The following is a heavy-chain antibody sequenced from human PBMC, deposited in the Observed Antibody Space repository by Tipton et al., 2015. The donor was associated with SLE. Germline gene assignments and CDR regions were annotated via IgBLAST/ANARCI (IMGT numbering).Heavy chain of an antibody. J-gene: IGHJ4*02. V-gene: IGHV4-39*07. CDR3: ARDEYRYDTTGYHLLGHFDF. CDR1: GGSITNSNYF. Sequence: LRLSCSVSGGSITNSNYFWGWIRQPPGKGLEWIGNIYYSGSPYYNPSLKSRVTISVNTSKNQFSLRLSSVTAADTAVYYCARDEYRYDTTGYHLLGHFDFWGQGTLVTVSS. D-gene: IGHD3-22*01. CDR2: IYYSGSP.